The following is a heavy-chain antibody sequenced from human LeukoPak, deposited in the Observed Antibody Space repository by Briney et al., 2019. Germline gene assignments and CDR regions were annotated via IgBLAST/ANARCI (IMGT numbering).Heavy chain of an antibody. CDR1: GYTFTSYA. J-gene: IGHJ4*02. V-gene: IGHV1-3*01. CDR2: INAGNGNT. D-gene: IGHD3-22*01. Sequence: ASVKVSCKASGYTFTSYAMHWVRQAPGQRLEWMGWINAGNGNTKYSQKFQGRVTITRDTSASTAYMELSSLRSEDTAVYYCARDRYYDQPFDYWGQGTLVTVSS. CDR3: ARDRYYDQPFDY.